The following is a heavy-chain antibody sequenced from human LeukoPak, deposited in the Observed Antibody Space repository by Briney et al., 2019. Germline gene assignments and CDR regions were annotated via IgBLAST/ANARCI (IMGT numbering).Heavy chain of an antibody. D-gene: IGHD6-19*01. J-gene: IGHJ4*02. V-gene: IGHV4-39*01. Sequence: SETLSLTCTVSGGSVKRSSYYWGWIRQPPGKGLEYSASIYYGGSTYYNPPLESRVTISIDTSKNQFSLKLTSVTAADTAVYFCARGGSTGWPYYFDSWGQGTLVTVSS. CDR2: IYYGGST. CDR1: GGSVKRSSYY. CDR3: ARGGSTGWPYYFDS.